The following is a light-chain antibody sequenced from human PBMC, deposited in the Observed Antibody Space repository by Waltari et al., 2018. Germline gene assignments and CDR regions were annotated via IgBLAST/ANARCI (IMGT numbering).Light chain of an antibody. V-gene: IGLV1-40*01. CDR3: QSYDTSLSVV. CDR2: GSS. J-gene: IGLJ3*02. CDR1: GSNIGAGYD. Sequence: QSVLTQPPSVSGAQGQRVTISCTGSGSNIGAGYDVHWYQQLPRAAPKLLIYGSSTRPLGVPDRFFGSTSGTSASLAITGLQAEDEADYYCQSYDTSLSVVFGGGTKLTVL.